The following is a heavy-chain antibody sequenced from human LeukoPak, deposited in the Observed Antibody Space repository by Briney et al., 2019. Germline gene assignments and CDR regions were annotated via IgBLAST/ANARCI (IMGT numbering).Heavy chain of an antibody. CDR1: GFMFSNYG. CDR3: ARFVRYFDWLPDY. J-gene: IGHJ4*02. D-gene: IGHD3-9*01. CDR2: IYSGGST. Sequence: PGGSLRISCTASGFMFSNYGMTWVRQAPGKGLEWVSVIYSGGSTYYADSVKGRFTISRDNSKNTLYLQMNSLRAEDTAVYYCARFVRYFDWLPDYWGQGTLVTVSS. V-gene: IGHV3-66*01.